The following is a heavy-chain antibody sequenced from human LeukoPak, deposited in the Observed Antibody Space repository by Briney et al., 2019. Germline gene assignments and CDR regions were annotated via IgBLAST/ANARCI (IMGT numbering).Heavy chain of an antibody. CDR3: ASSAALNGWELGGMDYYYYYMDV. J-gene: IGHJ6*03. D-gene: IGHD1-26*01. Sequence: PGGSLRLSCAASGFTFSSYSMNWVRQAAGKGLEWVSYISSSSSTIYYADSVKGRFTISRDNAKNSLYLQMNSLRAEDTAVYYCASSAALNGWELGGMDYYYYYMDVWGKGTTVTVSS. CDR2: ISSSSSTI. V-gene: IGHV3-48*04. CDR1: GFTFSSYS.